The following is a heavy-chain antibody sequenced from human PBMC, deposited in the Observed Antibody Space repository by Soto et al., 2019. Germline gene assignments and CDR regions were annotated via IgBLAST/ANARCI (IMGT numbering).Heavy chain of an antibody. CDR3: ARVRRWLHEEMVDL. D-gene: IGHD5-12*01. Sequence: QVQLHPWGAGQLRASETLSLTCGGSGGSFSGYYWSWIRHPPGKGLEWIGEVNDSGNSNYNPYLKRRVFISVDTPKNEFSLKMNTVTAADTGVYYCARVRRWLHEEMVDLWGQGALVTVSS. CDR2: VNDSGNS. J-gene: IGHJ5*02. V-gene: IGHV4-34*01. CDR1: GGSFSGYY.